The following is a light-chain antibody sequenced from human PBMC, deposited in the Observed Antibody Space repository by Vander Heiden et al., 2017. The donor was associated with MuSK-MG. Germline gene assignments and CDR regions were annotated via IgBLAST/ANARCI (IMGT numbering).Light chain of an antibody. Sequence: AIRMTQSPSSFCASTGDRVTITCRASQGISSYLAWYQQKPGKAPKLLIYAASTLQSGVPSRFSGSGSGTDFTLTISCLQSEDFATYYCQQYYSYPLLTFGGGTKVEIK. J-gene: IGKJ4*01. CDR2: AAS. CDR1: QGISSY. V-gene: IGKV1-8*01. CDR3: QQYYSYPLLT.